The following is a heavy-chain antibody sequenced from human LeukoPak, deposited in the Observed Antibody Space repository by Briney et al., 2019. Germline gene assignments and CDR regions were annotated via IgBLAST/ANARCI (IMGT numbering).Heavy chain of an antibody. CDR1: GYSIITGYY. CDR3: ARDGTVIYAFDI. Sequence: SETLSLTCAVSGYSIITGYYWGWIRQPPGKGLEWIGSIYHSGSTYYNPSLKSRVTISVDTSKNQFSLKLSSVTAADTAVYYCARDGTVIYAFDIWGQGTIVTVSS. D-gene: IGHD3-16*02. V-gene: IGHV4-38-2*02. J-gene: IGHJ3*02. CDR2: IYHSGST.